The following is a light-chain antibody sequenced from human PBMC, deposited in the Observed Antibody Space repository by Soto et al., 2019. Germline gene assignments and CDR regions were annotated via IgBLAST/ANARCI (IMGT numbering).Light chain of an antibody. CDR2: DVS. J-gene: IGLJ3*02. CDR1: SSDVGGYNY. Sequence: QSALTQPASVSGSPGQSITISCTGTSSDVGGYNYVSWYQQHPGKAPKLMIYDVSNQPSGVSNRFSSSKSGNTASLTISGLQAEDEADYYCSSYTSSSVWVFGGGTKVTVL. V-gene: IGLV2-14*01. CDR3: SSYTSSSVWV.